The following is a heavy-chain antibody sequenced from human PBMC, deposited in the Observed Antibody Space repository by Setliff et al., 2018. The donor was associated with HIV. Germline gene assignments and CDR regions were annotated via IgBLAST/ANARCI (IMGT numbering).Heavy chain of an antibody. J-gene: IGHJ6*02. Sequence: LSLTCAVYGGSFSGYYWGWIRHPPGKGLEWIGEIKHNGNSNSNPSLRSRLTLSVDTSKNQFSLKLKSVTAADTAVYYCARVTYFHYYYMDVWGQGTTVTVSS. CDR3: ARVTYFHYYYMDV. CDR1: GGSFSGYY. CDR2: IKHNGNS. V-gene: IGHV4-34*01. D-gene: IGHD5-18*01.